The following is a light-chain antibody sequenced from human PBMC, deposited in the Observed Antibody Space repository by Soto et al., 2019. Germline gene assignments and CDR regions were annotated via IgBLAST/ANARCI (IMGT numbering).Light chain of an antibody. V-gene: IGLV6-57*04. J-gene: IGLJ2*01. CDR3: QSVDSSNVV. Sequence: NFMLTQPHSVSESPGKTVTISCTRSSGSIASNYVQWYQQRPGSDPTTVIYEDTQRPSGFPDGFSGSIDSSSTSASLTISGLRTGVEYDYSFQSVDSSNVVFGGGTKLTVL. CDR1: SGSIASNY. CDR2: EDT.